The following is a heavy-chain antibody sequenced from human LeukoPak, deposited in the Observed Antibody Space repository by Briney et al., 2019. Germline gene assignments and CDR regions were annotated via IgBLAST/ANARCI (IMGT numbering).Heavy chain of an antibody. CDR3: ARVGYGDNPTIFDH. J-gene: IGHJ4*02. Sequence: ASVKVSCKASGYTFTIYYIHWVRQAPGQGLEWMGRINPNSGGADYAQKFQGRVTMTRDTSISTAYMELSSLRFDDTAVYYCARVGYGDNPTIFDHWGQGSLVIVSS. D-gene: IGHD4-17*01. V-gene: IGHV1-2*06. CDR2: INPNSGGA. CDR1: GYTFTIYY.